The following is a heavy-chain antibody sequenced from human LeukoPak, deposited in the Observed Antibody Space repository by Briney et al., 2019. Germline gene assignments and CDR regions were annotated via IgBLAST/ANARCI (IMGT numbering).Heavy chain of an antibody. J-gene: IGHJ3*01. V-gene: IGHV5-51*01. CDR1: GYSFTSHW. D-gene: IGHD3-10*01. CDR2: IYPGDSDT. CDR3: ARSFDDDPDSFDV. Sequence: GESLKISCQGSGYSFTSHWIGWVRQMPGKGLEWMGIIYPGDSDTGYSPSFQGQVTFSADKSITTAHLQWSSLKAPDTAMYYCARSFDDDPDSFDVWGQGTMVTVSS.